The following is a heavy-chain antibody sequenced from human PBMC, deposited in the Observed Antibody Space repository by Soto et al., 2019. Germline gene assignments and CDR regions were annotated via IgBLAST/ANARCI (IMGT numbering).Heavy chain of an antibody. CDR2: IYYSGST. CDR3: ARRRSMDV. Sequence: LCGGSISSSSYYWGWIRQPPGKGLEWIGSIYYSGSTYYNPSLKSRVTISVDTSKNQFSLKLSSVTAADTAVYYCARRRSMDVWGQGTTVTVSS. CDR1: GGSISSSSYY. V-gene: IGHV4-39*01. J-gene: IGHJ6*02.